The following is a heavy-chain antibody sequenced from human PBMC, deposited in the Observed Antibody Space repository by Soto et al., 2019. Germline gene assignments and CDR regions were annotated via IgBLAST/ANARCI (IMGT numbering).Heavy chain of an antibody. Sequence: QVQLVQSGAEVKKPGSSVKVSCKASGGTFSSYTISWVRQAPGQGLEWMGRIIPILGIANYAQKFQGRVTITADKSTSTADMGLSSLRSEDTAVYYCARGYYDFWSGYQRDYYYYYMDVWGKGTTVTVSS. V-gene: IGHV1-69*02. D-gene: IGHD3-3*01. J-gene: IGHJ6*03. CDR2: IIPILGIA. CDR1: GGTFSSYT. CDR3: ARGYYDFWSGYQRDYYYYYMDV.